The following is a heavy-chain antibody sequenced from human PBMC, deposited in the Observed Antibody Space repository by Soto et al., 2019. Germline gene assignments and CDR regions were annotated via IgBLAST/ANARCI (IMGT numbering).Heavy chain of an antibody. D-gene: IGHD6-19*01. CDR1: ELTFSSYW. J-gene: IGHJ6*02. Sequence: EVQLVESGGGLAQPGGSLRLSCAASELTFSSYWMNWVRQAPGKGLEWVANIKEDGSEEYYVDSVKGRCTISRDNAKNSLYLQMNSLRGEDTAVNYCARDVAAPGRGSAVGYYSHYGMDVWGQGTTVTVSS. V-gene: IGHV3-7*05. CDR3: ARDVAAPGRGSAVGYYSHYGMDV. CDR2: IKEDGSEE.